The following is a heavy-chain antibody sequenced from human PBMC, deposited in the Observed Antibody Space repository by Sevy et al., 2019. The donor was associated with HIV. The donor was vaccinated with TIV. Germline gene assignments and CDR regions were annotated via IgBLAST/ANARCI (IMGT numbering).Heavy chain of an antibody. CDR2: FYPGNSDV. D-gene: IGHD3-22*01. J-gene: IGHJ3*02. Sequence: GESLKISCKGSGYIFKNYWIGWMRQVPGKGLEWMGIFYPGNSDVRYSPSFQGHVTISADKSISAAYLQWRSLKASDTAMYFCARGLYYYDSSGYSDAFDIWGQGTMVTVSS. CDR1: GYIFKNYW. CDR3: ARGLYYYDSSGYSDAFDI. V-gene: IGHV5-51*01.